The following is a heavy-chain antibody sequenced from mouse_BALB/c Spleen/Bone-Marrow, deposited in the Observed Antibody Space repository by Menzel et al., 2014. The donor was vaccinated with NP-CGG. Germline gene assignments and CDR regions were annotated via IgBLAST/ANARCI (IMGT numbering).Heavy chain of an antibody. CDR2: ISSGGSYT. CDR1: GFTFSSYA. D-gene: IGHD2-2*01. V-gene: IGHV5-9-3*01. CDR3: ARGGGYDWYFDV. J-gene: IGHJ1*01. Sequence: EVHLVESGGGLVKPGGSLKLSCAASGFTFSSYAMSWVRQTPEKRLEWVATISSGGSYTYYPDSVKGRFTISRDNAKNTLYLQMRSLRSEDTAMYYCARGGGYDWYFDVWGAGTTVTVSS.